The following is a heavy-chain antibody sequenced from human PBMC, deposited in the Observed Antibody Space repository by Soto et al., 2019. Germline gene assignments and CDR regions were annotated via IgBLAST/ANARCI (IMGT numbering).Heavy chain of an antibody. CDR2: ISYEGSNK. CDR3: AKGWPGYSSGWFAFDT. J-gene: IGHJ3*02. Sequence: QVQLVESGGGVVQPGRSLRLSCAASGFTFSDHGMHWVRQAPGKGLEWVTAISYEGSNKYYADSVKGRFTISRDNSKNTLYLHMNSLRVEDSAVYYCAKGWPGYSSGWFAFDTWGQGTMVTVSS. D-gene: IGHD6-13*01. CDR1: GFTFSDHG. V-gene: IGHV3-30*18.